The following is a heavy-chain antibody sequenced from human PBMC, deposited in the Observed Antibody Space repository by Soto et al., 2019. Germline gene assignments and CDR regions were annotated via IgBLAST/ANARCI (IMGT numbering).Heavy chain of an antibody. CDR1: GGSISSSSYY. Sequence: SETLSLTCTVSGGSISSSSYYWGWIRQPPGKGLEWIGSIYYSGSTYYNPSLKSRVTISVDTSKNQFSLKLSSVSAADTAVYYCATKLGDYDFWSGYYTSNWFDPWGQGTLVTVSS. CDR2: IYYSGST. J-gene: IGHJ5*02. V-gene: IGHV4-39*01. D-gene: IGHD3-3*01. CDR3: ATKLGDYDFWSGYYTSNWFDP.